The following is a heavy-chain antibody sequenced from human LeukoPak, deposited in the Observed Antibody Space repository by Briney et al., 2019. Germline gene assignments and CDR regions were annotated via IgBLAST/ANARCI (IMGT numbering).Heavy chain of an antibody. V-gene: IGHV4-39*07. J-gene: IGHJ4*02. CDR2: IYYSGST. CDR3: ARVSFLAGTLDY. Sequence: SETLSLTCTVSGGSISSSSYYWGWIRQPPGKGLEWIGSIYYSGSTNYNPSLKSRVTISVDKSKNQFSLKLSSVTAADTAVYYCARVSFLAGTLDYWGQGTLVTVSS. D-gene: IGHD6-19*01. CDR1: GGSISSSSYY.